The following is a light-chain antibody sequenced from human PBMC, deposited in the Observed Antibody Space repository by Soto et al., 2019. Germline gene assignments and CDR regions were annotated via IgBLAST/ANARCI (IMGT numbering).Light chain of an antibody. CDR1: QSISSY. CDR2: AAS. J-gene: IGKJ5*01. CDR3: QQSYSTPQT. V-gene: IGKV1-39*01. Sequence: DIQMTQSPSSLSASVGDRVTITCRASQSISSYLNWYQQKPGKAPKLLIYAASSLQSGVPSRFSGSGSGTDVTLTISSLQPEDFATYYCQQSYSTPQTFGQGTSLEIK.